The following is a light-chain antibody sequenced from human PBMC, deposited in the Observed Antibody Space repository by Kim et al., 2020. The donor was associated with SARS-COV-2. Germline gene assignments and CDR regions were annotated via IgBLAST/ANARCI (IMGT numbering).Light chain of an antibody. CDR2: GTF. CDR3: QHYGSSVYT. J-gene: IGKJ2*01. V-gene: IGKV3-20*01. CDR1: QSLSTSY. Sequence: EVVLTQSPGTLSLSPGERATLSCRASQSLSTSYLAWYQQKPGQAPRLLIYGTFTRATGIPDRFGGSGSGTDFTLTISRLEPEDFAVYYCQHYGSSVYTFGQGTKVEI.